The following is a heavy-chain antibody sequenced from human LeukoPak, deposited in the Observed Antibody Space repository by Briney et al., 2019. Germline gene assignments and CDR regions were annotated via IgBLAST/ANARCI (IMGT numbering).Heavy chain of an antibody. CDR2: ISYDGSNK. V-gene: IGHV3-30-3*01. CDR3: ARDRVGAGKGFFDY. J-gene: IGHJ4*02. CDR1: GFTFSSYA. Sequence: PGRSLRLSCAASGFTFSSYAMHWVRQAPGKGPEWVAVISYDGSNKYYADSVKGRFTISRDNSKNTLYLQMNSLRAEDTAVYYCARDRVGAGKGFFDYWGQGTLVTVSS. D-gene: IGHD1-26*01.